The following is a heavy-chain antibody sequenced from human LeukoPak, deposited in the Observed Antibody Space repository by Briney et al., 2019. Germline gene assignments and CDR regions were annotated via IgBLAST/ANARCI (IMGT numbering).Heavy chain of an antibody. CDR2: ISTSGST. CDR1: GGSISSYY. J-gene: IGHJ3*02. V-gene: IGHV4-4*07. Sequence: PSETLSLTCTVSGGSISSYYWSWIRHPAGKGLEWIGRISTSGSTNYNPSLKSRVTMSVDTSNNQFSLKLSSVTAADTAVYYCARVSHYYDSSGYYYVRAFDIWGQGTMVTVSS. D-gene: IGHD3-22*01. CDR3: ARVSHYYDSSGYYYVRAFDI.